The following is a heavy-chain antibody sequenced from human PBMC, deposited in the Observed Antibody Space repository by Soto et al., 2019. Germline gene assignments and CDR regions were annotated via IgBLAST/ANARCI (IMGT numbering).Heavy chain of an antibody. CDR1: GHTSTHNG. CDR3: ATDDMNRGRFDI. J-gene: IGHJ4*01. V-gene: IGHV1-18*01. Sequence: ASVKVSCKASGHTSTHNGISWVRRAPGQGLEWMGWININRGDVNHAPKFQGRVTLTTDTSTTTAYMELRSLRLDDTAVYFCATDDMNRGRFDIWGNGTLVTVAS. CDR2: ININRGDV.